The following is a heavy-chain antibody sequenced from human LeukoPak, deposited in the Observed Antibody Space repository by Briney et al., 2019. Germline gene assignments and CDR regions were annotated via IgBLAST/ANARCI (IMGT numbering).Heavy chain of an antibody. J-gene: IGHJ4*02. Sequence: PGGSLRLSCVASALAFSSYSMHWVRQAPGKGLEWVGVISYDGSDEYYTNSVKGRFTISRDNSKNTVYLQMNSLRADDTAVYYCARDFTPEWFDIHWGQGTLVTVS. CDR2: ISYDGSDE. V-gene: IGHV3-30*04. D-gene: IGHD3-3*01. CDR3: ARDFTPEWFDIH. CDR1: ALAFSSYS.